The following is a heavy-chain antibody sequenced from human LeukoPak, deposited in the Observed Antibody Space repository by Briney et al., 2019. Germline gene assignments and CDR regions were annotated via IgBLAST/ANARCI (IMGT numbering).Heavy chain of an antibody. CDR1: GFTFSSYD. V-gene: IGHV3-13*01. D-gene: IGHD3-22*01. J-gene: IGHJ3*02. CDR3: ARQTPYYYDSSGYYGARGAFDI. Sequence: PGGSLRLSCAASGFTFSSYDMHWVRQATGKGLEWVSAIGTAGDTYYPGSVKGRFTISRENAKNSLYLQMNSLRAGDTAVYYCARQTPYYYDSSGYYGARGAFDIWGQGTMVTVSS. CDR2: IGTAGDT.